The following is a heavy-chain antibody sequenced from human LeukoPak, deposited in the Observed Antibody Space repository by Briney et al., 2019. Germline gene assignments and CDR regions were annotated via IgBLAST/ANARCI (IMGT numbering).Heavy chain of an antibody. J-gene: IGHJ4*02. Sequence: GSSVKVSCKASGGTFSSYASSWVRQAPGQGLEWMGRIIPILGIANYAQKFQGRVTITADKSTSTAYMELSSLRSEDTAVYYCARDAAAGSENFDYWGQGTLVTVSS. D-gene: IGHD6-13*01. V-gene: IGHV1-69*04. CDR2: IIPILGIA. CDR1: GGTFSSYA. CDR3: ARDAAAGSENFDY.